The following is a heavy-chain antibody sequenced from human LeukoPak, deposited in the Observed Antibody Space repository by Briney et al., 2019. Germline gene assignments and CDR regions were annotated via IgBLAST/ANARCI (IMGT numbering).Heavy chain of an antibody. CDR2: INHSGST. CDR3: ASGVAYGDDDY. V-gene: IGHV4-34*01. D-gene: IGHD4-17*01. Sequence: TSETLSLTCAVYGGSFSGYYWSWIRQPPGKGLEWIGEINHSGSTNYNPSLKSRVTISVDTSKNQFSLKLSSVTAADTAVYYCASGVAYGDDDYWGQGTLVTVSS. J-gene: IGHJ4*02. CDR1: GGSFSGYY.